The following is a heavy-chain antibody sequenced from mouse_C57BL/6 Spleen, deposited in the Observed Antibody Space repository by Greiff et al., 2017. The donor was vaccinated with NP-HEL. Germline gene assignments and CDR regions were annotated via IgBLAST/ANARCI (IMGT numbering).Heavy chain of an antibody. V-gene: IGHV1-15*01. J-gene: IGHJ2*01. CDR3: TRGDYYSNYVFDY. D-gene: IGHD2-5*01. CDR1: GYTFTDYE. CDR2: IDPETGGT. Sequence: VKLMESGAELVRPGASVTLSCKASGYTFTDYEMHWVKQTPVHGLEWIGAIDPETGGTAYNQKFKGKAILTADKSSSTAYMELRSLTSEDSAVYYCTRGDYYSNYVFDYWGQGTTLTVSS.